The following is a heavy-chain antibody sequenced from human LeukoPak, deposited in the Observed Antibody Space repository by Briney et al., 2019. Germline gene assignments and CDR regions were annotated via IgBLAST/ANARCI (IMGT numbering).Heavy chain of an antibody. CDR1: GFPLSSYA. V-gene: IGHV3-23*01. Sequence: GGSLRLSCAASGFPLSSYAMSWVRQASGKGLEWVSATSSSDPGTYYADSVRGRFTISRDNSKNTLYLQMNSLRAEDTAVYYCAKVYCGGDCYSARYFDYWGQGTLVTVSS. J-gene: IGHJ4*02. D-gene: IGHD2-21*02. CDR3: AKVYCGGDCYSARYFDY. CDR2: TSSSDPGT.